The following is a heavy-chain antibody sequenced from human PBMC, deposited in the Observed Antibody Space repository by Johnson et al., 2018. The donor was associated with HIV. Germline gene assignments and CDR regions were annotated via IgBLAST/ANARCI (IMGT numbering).Heavy chain of an antibody. CDR1: GFTFDDYG. CDR3: ARVKSYGNWGSRKGGRESRAAFDI. J-gene: IGHJ3*02. D-gene: IGHD7-27*01. V-gene: IGHV3-20*04. CDR2: INWNGGST. Sequence: VQLVESGGGVVRPGGSLRLSCAASGFTFDDYGMNWVRQAPGKGLEWVSSINWNGGSTAYADSVKGLFTISRDNAKNSLYLQMNSLRAEDTAVYYCARVKSYGNWGSRKGGRESRAAFDIWGQGTMVTISS.